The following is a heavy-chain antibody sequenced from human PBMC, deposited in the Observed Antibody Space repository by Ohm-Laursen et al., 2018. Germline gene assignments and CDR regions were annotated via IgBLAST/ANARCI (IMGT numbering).Heavy chain of an antibody. CDR2: IYYSGST. Sequence: GTLSLTCTVSGGSISSYYWSWIRQPPGKGLEWIGYIYYSGSTNYNPSLKSRVTISVDTSKNQFSLKLSSVTAADTAVYYCARDSSGNRREFDYWGKGTLVTVSS. CDR1: GGSISSYY. CDR3: ARDSSGNRREFDY. J-gene: IGHJ4*02. D-gene: IGHD3-22*01. V-gene: IGHV4-59*01.